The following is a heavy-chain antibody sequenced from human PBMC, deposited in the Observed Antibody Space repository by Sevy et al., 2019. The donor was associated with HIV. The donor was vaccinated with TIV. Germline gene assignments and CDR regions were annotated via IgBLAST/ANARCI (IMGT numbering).Heavy chain of an antibody. CDR3: ARAGENLYYSYYDY. V-gene: IGHV1-69*13. CDR2: IIPTFDTA. Sequence: ASVKVSCKASGDTLRKHVISWVRQAPGKGLEWMGGIIPTFDTANFPRKFQDRVTITADESTSTVYMELSSLRSEDTAVYYCARAGENLYYSYYDYWGQGTLVTVSS. CDR1: GDTLRKHV. J-gene: IGHJ4*02. D-gene: IGHD3-10*01.